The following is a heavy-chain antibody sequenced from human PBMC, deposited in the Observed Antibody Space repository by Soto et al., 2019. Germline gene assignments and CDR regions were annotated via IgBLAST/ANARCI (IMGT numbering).Heavy chain of an antibody. CDR3: ARDVRARLSFSAFEI. D-gene: IGHD5-12*01. V-gene: IGHV1-69*13. J-gene: IGHJ3*02. CDR2: IIPIFGTA. Sequence: SPVKVSCKASGGTFSSYAISWVRQAPGQGLEWMGGIIPIFGTANYAQKFQGRVTITADESTSTAYMGLSSLRSEDTAVYYCARDVRARLSFSAFEIWGQGTMVTVSS. CDR1: GGTFSSYA.